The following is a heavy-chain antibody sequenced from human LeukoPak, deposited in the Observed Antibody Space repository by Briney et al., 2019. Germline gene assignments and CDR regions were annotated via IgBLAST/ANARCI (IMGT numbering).Heavy chain of an antibody. V-gene: IGHV3-53*01. CDR2: IYSGGST. J-gene: IGHJ4*02. D-gene: IGHD3-22*01. CDR1: GFTVSSNY. Sequence: GGSLRLSCAASGFTVSSNYMSWVRQAPGKGLEWVSVIYSGGSTYYADSVKGRFTISRDNSKNTLYLQMNSLRVEDTAVYYCARTYYDTTGPPGYWGQGTLVTVSS. CDR3: ARTYYDTTGPPGY.